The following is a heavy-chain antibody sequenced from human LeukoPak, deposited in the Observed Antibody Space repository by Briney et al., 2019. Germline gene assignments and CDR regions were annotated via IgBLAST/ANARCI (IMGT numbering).Heavy chain of an antibody. Sequence: SETLSLTCTVSGASITNEGYYWTWSRQHPGEGLEWIGYISHSGNTYYNPSLKSRVTISVDTSKNEFSLRLSSVTAADTAVYFCAGYYCGSSRCPGVDYWGQGTLVTVSS. CDR2: ISHSGNT. CDR3: AGYYCGSSRCPGVDY. J-gene: IGHJ4*02. V-gene: IGHV4-31*03. CDR1: GASITNEGYY. D-gene: IGHD2-2*01.